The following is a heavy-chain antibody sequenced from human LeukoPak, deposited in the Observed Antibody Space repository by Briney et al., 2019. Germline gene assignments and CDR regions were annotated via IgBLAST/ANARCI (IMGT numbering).Heavy chain of an antibody. D-gene: IGHD5-12*01. V-gene: IGHV1-2*02. CDR2: INPNSGGT. CDR3: ARDLAVATFYYYYMDV. CDR1: GYTFTGYY. Sequence: ASVKVSCKASGYTFTGYYMHWVRQAPGQGLEWMGWINPNSGGTNYAQNFQGRVTMTRDTSISTAYMELSRLRSDDTAVYYCARDLAVATFYYYYMDVWGKGTTVTVSS. J-gene: IGHJ6*03.